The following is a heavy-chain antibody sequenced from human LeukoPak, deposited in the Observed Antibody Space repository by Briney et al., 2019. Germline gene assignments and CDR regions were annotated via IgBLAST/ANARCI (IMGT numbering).Heavy chain of an antibody. CDR2: IYPGDSDT. D-gene: IGHD3-22*01. J-gene: IGHJ4*02. Sequence: GESLKISCKGSGYNFPTYWIGWVRQMPGKGLEWMGFIYPGDSDTKYSPSFEGQVSISVDESVSTASLQWSSLKASDTAMYYCVRTYDRSGHYYPDYWGQGTLVTVSS. CDR1: GYNFPTYW. CDR3: VRTYDRSGHYYPDY. V-gene: IGHV5-51*01.